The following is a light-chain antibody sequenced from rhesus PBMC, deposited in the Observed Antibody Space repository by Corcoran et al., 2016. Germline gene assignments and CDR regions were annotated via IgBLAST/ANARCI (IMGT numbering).Light chain of an antibody. CDR3: CSYRSGSTYL. Sequence: QAALTQPPSVSKSLGQSVTISCAGASSGIASYSDVSWYQQHPGKAPRLLIYSVSSRPSGVSDRFSGFKSGSTASLTISGLQAEDEAIYYCCSYRSGSTYLFGAGTRLTVL. CDR2: SVS. CDR1: SSGIASYSD. J-gene: IGLJ1*01. V-gene: IGLV2-26*02.